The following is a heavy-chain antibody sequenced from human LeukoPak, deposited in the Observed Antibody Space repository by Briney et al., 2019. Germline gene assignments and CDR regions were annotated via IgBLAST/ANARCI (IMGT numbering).Heavy chain of an antibody. D-gene: IGHD6-19*01. CDR3: AKVSSYSSGWYYYYYYMDV. CDR2: ISSSSSYI. V-gene: IGHV3-21*01. Sequence: PGGSLRLSCAASGFTFSHYSMNWVRQAPGKGLEWVSSISSSSSYIYYADSVKGRFTVSRNNAKNSLYLQMNSLRAEDTAVYYCAKVSSYSSGWYYYYYYMDVWGKGTTVTVSS. J-gene: IGHJ6*03. CDR1: GFTFSHYS.